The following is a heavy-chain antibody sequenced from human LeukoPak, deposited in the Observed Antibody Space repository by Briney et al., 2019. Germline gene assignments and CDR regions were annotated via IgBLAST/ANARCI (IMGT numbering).Heavy chain of an antibody. Sequence: PSETLSHTCTVSGGSITSYYRSWIRQSPGKGLEWIGFMYYSGTTNYNPSLKSRVTISLGMSKNQFSLKLSSVTAADTAVYYCARLPMAVTPHVDYWGQGTLVTVSS. CDR3: ARLPMAVTPHVDY. V-gene: IGHV4-59*01. D-gene: IGHD2-21*02. CDR1: GGSITSYY. CDR2: MYYSGTT. J-gene: IGHJ4*02.